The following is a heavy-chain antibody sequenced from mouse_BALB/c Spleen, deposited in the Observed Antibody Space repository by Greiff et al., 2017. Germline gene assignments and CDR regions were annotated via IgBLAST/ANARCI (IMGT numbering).Heavy chain of an antibody. CDR3: ARDDRYGAWFAY. J-gene: IGHJ3*01. CDR1: GYSITSGYY. CDR2: ISYDGSN. D-gene: IGHD2-14*01. V-gene: IGHV3-6*02. Sequence: EESGPGLVKPSQSLSLTCSVTGYSITSGYYWNWIRQFPGNKLEWMGYISYDGSNNYNPSLKNRISITRDTSKNQFFLKLNSVTTEDTATYYCARDDRYGAWFAYWGQGTLVTVSA.